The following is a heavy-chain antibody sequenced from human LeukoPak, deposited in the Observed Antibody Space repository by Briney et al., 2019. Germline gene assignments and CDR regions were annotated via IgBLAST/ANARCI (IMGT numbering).Heavy chain of an antibody. CDR1: GFTFSSYA. V-gene: IGHV3-23*01. CDR3: AKAGRYFGLFDY. Sequence: GGSLRLSCAASGFTFSSYAMSWVRQAPGKGLEWVSAISGSGGSTYYADSVKGRLTISRDNSKNTLYLQMNSLRAEDTAVYYCAKAGRYFGLFDYWGQGTLVTVSS. D-gene: IGHD3-9*01. J-gene: IGHJ4*02. CDR2: ISGSGGST.